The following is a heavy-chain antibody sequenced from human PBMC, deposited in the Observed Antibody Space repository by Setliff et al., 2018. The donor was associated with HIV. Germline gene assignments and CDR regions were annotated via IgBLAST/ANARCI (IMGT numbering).Heavy chain of an antibody. CDR2: ISNGSPTI. CDR3: ARGGDVVRLHLEELSFFMDV. J-gene: IGHJ6*02. D-gene: IGHD3-16*02. Sequence: PGASLKISCAASGFTFSDSNMNWVRQTPGKGLEWLSHISNGSPTIYYADSVKGRFTISRDNAKNSLFLQMNSLRAEDTGVYYCARGGDVVRLHLEELSFFMDVWGQGTTVTVSS. CDR1: GFTFSDSN. V-gene: IGHV3-48*04.